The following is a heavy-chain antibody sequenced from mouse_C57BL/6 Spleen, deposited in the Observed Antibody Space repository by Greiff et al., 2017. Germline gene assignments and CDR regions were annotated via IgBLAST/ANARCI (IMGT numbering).Heavy chain of an antibody. CDR1: GFTFSSYG. J-gene: IGHJ3*01. V-gene: IGHV5-6*01. CDR3: ARRDYGNTWFAY. CDR2: ISSGGSYT. D-gene: IGHD2-1*01. Sequence: DVHLVESGGDLVKPGGSLKLSCAASGFTFSSYGMSWVRQTPDKRLEWVATISSGGSYTYYPDSVKGRFTISRDNAKNTLYLQMSSLKSEDTAMYYCARRDYGNTWFAYWGQGTLVTVSA.